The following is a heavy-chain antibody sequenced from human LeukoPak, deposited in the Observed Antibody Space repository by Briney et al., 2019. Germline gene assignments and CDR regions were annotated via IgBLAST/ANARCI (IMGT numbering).Heavy chain of an antibody. D-gene: IGHD3-16*02. CDR3: ARDPGPGYYDYVWGSYRYDY. V-gene: IGHV1-46*01. CDR1: GSTFIKYY. J-gene: IGHJ4*02. CDR2: INPSGGNT. Sequence: ASVKVSCKASGSTFIKYYIHWVRQAPGQGLEWMAIINPSGGNTNYAQKFQGRVTMTTDTSTSTAYMELRSLRSDDTAVYYCARDPGPGYYDYVWGSYRYDYWGQGTLVTVSS.